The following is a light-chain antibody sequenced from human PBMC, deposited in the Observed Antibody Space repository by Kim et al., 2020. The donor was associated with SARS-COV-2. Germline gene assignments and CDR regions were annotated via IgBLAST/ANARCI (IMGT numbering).Light chain of an antibody. CDR2: DAS. J-gene: IGKJ3*01. V-gene: IGKV3-11*01. Sequence: LSPGERAPLSCRASQSVSSYLAWYQQKPGQAPRLLIYDASNRATGIPARFSGSGSGTDFTLTISSLEPEDFAVYYCQQRSNWPPLFGPGTKVDIK. CDR1: QSVSSY. CDR3: QQRSNWPPL.